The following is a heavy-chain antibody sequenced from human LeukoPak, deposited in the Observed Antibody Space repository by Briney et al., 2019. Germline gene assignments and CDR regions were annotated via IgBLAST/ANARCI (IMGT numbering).Heavy chain of an antibody. CDR1: GGSFSGYY. CDR2: IYYSGST. J-gene: IGHJ6*03. CDR3: ARRVAALYYYYYYMDV. Sequence: QTSETLSLTCAVYGGSFSGYYWGWLRQPPGKGLEWIGSIYYSGSTYYNPSLKSRVTISVDTSKNQFSLKLSSVTAADTAVYYCARRVAALYYYYYYMDVWGKGTTVTISS. D-gene: IGHD6-25*01. V-gene: IGHV4-34*01.